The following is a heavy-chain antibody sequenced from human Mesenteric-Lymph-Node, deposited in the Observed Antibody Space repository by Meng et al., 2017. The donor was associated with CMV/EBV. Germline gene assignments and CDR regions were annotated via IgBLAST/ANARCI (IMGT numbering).Heavy chain of an antibody. D-gene: IGHD3-10*01. CDR1: GDSISSSNAA. Sequence: IQLHESSQALVKASQTLSVTWTHSGDSISSSNAARYWIRQSPSGGLGWLGSSYYGTEYYNDYAVCVKSRISVNLNTSMNQLSMHLNVVTPADTSVDYCAYIGDLPPLWWGQGTLVTVSS. V-gene: IGHV6-1*02. CDR2: SYYGTEYYN. J-gene: IGHJ4*02. CDR3: AYIGDLPPLW.